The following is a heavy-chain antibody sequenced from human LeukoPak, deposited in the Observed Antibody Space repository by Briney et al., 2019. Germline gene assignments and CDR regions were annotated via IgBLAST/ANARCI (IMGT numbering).Heavy chain of an antibody. CDR3: AKDPGGLSDH. D-gene: IGHD6-25*01. V-gene: IGHV3-43*02. Sequence: GGSLSLFCAASGFTFDDYAMHWVRQAPGKSLEWLSLILGDGSRTYYADSVRGRFTISRDNSKNSLYLQMKSLRPEDTALYYCAKDPGGLSDHWAEGPVDRLSS. CDR1: GFTFDDYA. CDR2: ILGDGSRT. J-gene: IGHJ1*01.